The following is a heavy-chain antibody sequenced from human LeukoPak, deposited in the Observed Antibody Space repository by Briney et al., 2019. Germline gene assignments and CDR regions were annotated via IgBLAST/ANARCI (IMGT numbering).Heavy chain of an antibody. CDR1: GGTFSSYA. CDR2: IIPIFGTA. CDR3: ARARYYDFWSGPGGAFDI. J-gene: IGHJ3*02. D-gene: IGHD3-3*01. V-gene: IGHV1-69*13. Sequence: SVKVSCKASGGTFSSYAISWVRQAPGQGLEWMGGIIPIFGTANYAQKFQGRVTITADESTSTAYMELSSLRSEDTAVYYCARARYYDFWSGPGGAFDIWGQGTMVTVSS.